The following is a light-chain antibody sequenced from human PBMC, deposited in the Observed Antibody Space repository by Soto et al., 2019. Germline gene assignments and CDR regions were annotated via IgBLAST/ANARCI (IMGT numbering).Light chain of an antibody. Sequence: EIVLTQSPATLSWSPGERATLSCRASQSVSSYLAWYQQKPGQAPRLLIYDASNRATGIPARFSGSGSGTDFTLTISSLEPEDFAVYYCQQRSNWIFGGGTKVEIK. CDR3: QQRSNWI. V-gene: IGKV3-11*01. CDR1: QSVSSY. J-gene: IGKJ4*01. CDR2: DAS.